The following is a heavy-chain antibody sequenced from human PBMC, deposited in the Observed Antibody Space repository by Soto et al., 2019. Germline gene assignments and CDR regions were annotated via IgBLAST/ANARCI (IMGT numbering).Heavy chain of an antibody. D-gene: IGHD2-15*01. V-gene: IGHV3-74*01. CDR2: INSDGSST. CDR3: VRTSLVVAAASREDY. CDR1: GFTFSSYW. Sequence: EVQLVESGGGLVQPGGSLRLSCAASGFTFSSYWMHWVRQAPGKGLVWVSRINSDGSSTSYADSVKGRFTISRDNAKNTLYLQINSVRAEATAVYYCVRTSLVVAAASREDYWGQGTLVTVSS. J-gene: IGHJ4*02.